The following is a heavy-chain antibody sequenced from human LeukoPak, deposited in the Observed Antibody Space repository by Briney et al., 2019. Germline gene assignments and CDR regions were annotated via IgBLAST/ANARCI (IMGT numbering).Heavy chain of an antibody. V-gene: IGHV4-34*01. CDR1: GGSFSGYY. Sequence: PSETLSLTCAVYGGSFSGYYWSWIRQPPGKGLEWIGEINHSGNTNYNPSLKSRVTISVDTSKNQFSLKMSSVNAADTAVYYCARGRGTFGYCSGGSCYLLRFDYWGQGTLVTVSS. CDR2: INHSGNT. D-gene: IGHD2-15*01. J-gene: IGHJ4*02. CDR3: ARGRGTFGYCSGGSCYLLRFDY.